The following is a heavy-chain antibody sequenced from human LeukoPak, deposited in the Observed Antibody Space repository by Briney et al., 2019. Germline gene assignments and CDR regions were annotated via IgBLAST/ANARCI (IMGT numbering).Heavy chain of an antibody. CDR3: ARDSGDWFDP. CDR1: GVSISSGGYY. V-gene: IGHV4-31*03. J-gene: IGHJ5*02. CDR2: IYYSGST. Sequence: SQTLSLTCTDSGVSISSGGYYWPWNRQHPGKGLEWISYIYYSGSTYNNPSIKSRVILTVDTSKNQFSLKLSSVTAADTALYYCARDSGDWFDPWGQGTLVTGSS.